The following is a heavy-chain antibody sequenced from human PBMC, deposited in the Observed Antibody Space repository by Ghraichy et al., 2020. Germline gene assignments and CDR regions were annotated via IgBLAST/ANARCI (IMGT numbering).Heavy chain of an antibody. Sequence: SETLSLTCTVSGGSISSYYWTWIRQPPGKGLEWIGYIYHSGSTNSNPSLKSRVTISVDTSKNQFSLRLSFVTAADTAVYYCARGDGSSWYGIDYWGQGTLVTVSS. CDR2: IYHSGST. CDR3: ARGDGSSWYGIDY. J-gene: IGHJ4*02. CDR1: GGSISSYY. V-gene: IGHV4-59*01. D-gene: IGHD6-13*01.